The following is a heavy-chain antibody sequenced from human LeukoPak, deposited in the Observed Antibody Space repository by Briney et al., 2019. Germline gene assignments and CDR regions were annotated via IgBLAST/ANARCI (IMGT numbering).Heavy chain of an antibody. J-gene: IGHJ4*02. V-gene: IGHV3-23*01. D-gene: IGHD6-19*01. CDR2: ISGSGGST. Sequence: PGGSLRLSCAASGFTFSSYAMRWVRQAPGKGPEWVSAISGSGGSTYYADSVKGRFTISRDNSKNTLYLQMNSLRAEDTAVYYCAKVTSGWYDYWGQGTLVTVSS. CDR1: GFTFSSYA. CDR3: AKVTSGWYDY.